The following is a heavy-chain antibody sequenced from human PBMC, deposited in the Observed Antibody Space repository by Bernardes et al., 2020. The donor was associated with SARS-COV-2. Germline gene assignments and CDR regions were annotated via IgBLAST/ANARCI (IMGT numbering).Heavy chain of an antibody. V-gene: IGHV1-2*02. D-gene: IGHD6-13*01. J-gene: IGHJ3*02. CDR2: VYPKSGDT. CDR3: ASVTWSSHDGFDI. Sequence: VSCKASGYTFTDYHIHWVRQAPGQGLEWMGWVYPKSGDTSFAQNFQGRVTMTRDTSVSTAYMELSRLRFDDTAVYYCASVTWSSHDGFDIWGQGTVVTVSS. CDR1: GYTFTDYH.